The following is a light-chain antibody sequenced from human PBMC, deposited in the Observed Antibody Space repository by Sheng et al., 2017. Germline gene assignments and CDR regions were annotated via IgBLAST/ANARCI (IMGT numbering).Light chain of an antibody. CDR1: ENINKW. CDR2: QAS. CDR3: QQYHTSMYA. V-gene: IGKV1-5*03. Sequence: DIQMTQSPSTVSASVGDRVTITCRASENINKWLAWYQQKSGKAPQLLIYQASRLESGVPSRFSGRGSGTEFTLTISSLQPDDFATYYCQQYHTSMYAFGQGTKLEIK. J-gene: IGKJ2*01.